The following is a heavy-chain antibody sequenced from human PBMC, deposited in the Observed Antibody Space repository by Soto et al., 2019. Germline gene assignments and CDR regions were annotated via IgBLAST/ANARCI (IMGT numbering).Heavy chain of an antibody. CDR2: VVVGSGYT. CDR1: GFTSSRSG. Sequence: SVKVSCKSFGFTSSRSGVQWVRQARGQRLEWIGWVVVGSGYTNYAQNFQERVTFTTDMPTTTVYMELSSLRSDDTAVYYCAGGQYRCYDYDLYYYYGMDVWGQGTTVTVSS. V-gene: IGHV1-58*01. CDR3: AGGQYRCYDYDLYYYYGMDV. J-gene: IGHJ6*02. D-gene: IGHD5-12*01.